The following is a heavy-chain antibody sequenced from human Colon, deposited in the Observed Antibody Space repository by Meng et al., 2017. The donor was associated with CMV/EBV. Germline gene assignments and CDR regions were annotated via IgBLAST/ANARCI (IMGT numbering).Heavy chain of an antibody. D-gene: IGHD5-12*01. J-gene: IGHJ6*02. Sequence: ASVKVSCKASGFPFIDYYLHWVRQAPEQGLEWMGRINPKDGETDYAQKFQGRVTMTRDTSISTAYMELSRLKSDDTAVYYCARPTNAIVATVFLGYYYYGMDVWGQGTTVTVSS. CDR3: ARPTNAIVATVFLGYYYYGMDV. V-gene: IGHV1-2*02. CDR1: GFPFIDYY. CDR2: INPKDGET.